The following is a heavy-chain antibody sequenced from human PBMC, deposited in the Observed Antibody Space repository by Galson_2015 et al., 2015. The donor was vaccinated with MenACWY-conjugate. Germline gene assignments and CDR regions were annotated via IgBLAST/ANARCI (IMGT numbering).Heavy chain of an antibody. CDR3: ARAGGIDY. Sequence: SLRLSCAASGFSFSTYTMNWVRQAPGKGLEWVSFISSGSNSIYYADSVKGRFTISRDNAKNSLYLQMDSRRDEDTAVYYCARAGGIDYWGQGTLVTVSS. V-gene: IGHV3-48*02. CDR1: GFSFSTYT. CDR2: ISSGSNSI. D-gene: IGHD3-16*01. J-gene: IGHJ4*02.